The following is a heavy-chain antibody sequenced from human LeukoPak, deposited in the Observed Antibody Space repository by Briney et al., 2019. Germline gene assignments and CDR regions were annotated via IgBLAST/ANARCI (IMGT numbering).Heavy chain of an antibody. CDR1: GGSISSSSYY. V-gene: IGHV4-39*01. Sequence: SETLSLTCTVSGGSISSSSYYWGWIRQPPGKGLEWIGSIYYSGSTYYNPSLKSRVTISVDTSKNQFSLKLSPVTAADTAVYYCAVTYYYGSGSYSYSFDYWGQGTLVTVSS. J-gene: IGHJ4*02. CDR2: IYYSGST. CDR3: AVTYYYGSGSYSYSFDY. D-gene: IGHD3-10*01.